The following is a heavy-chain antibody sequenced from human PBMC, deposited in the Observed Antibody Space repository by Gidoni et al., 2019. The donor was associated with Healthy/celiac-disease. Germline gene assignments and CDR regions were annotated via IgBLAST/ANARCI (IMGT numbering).Heavy chain of an antibody. Sequence: EVQLVESGGGLVQPGGSLSLSCAASGFTFSSYAMHWVRQAPGKGLEYVSAISSNGGSTYYANSVKGRFTISRDNSKNTLYLQMGSLRAEDMAVYYCARATVVTGYYFDYWGQGTLVTVSS. CDR3: ARATVVTGYYFDY. J-gene: IGHJ4*02. CDR2: ISSNGGST. V-gene: IGHV3-64*01. CDR1: GFTFSSYA. D-gene: IGHD4-17*01.